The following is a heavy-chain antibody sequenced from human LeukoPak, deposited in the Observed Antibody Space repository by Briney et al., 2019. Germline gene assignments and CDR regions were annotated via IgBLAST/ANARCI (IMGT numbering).Heavy chain of an antibody. CDR3: ARKEGGQLVNTRRWFDP. V-gene: IGHV4-4*07. Sequence: PSETLSLTCTVSGGSISSYYWSWIRQPAGEGLEWIGRLHTSGSTHYNPSLKSRVTISVDTSKNQFSLKLRSVTAADTAVYYCARKEGGQLVNTRRWFDPWGQGTLVTVSS. CDR2: LHTSGST. D-gene: IGHD6-13*01. J-gene: IGHJ5*02. CDR1: GGSISSYY.